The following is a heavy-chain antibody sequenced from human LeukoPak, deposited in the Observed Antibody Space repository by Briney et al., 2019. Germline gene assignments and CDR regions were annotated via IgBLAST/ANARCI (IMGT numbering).Heavy chain of an antibody. CDR2: IYYSGST. V-gene: IGHV4-31*03. J-gene: IGHJ6*03. CDR3: ARGVHLAAAGPKGYYYYYMDV. CDR1: GGSISSGVYY. D-gene: IGHD6-13*01. Sequence: SETLSLTCTVSGGSISSGVYYWSWIRQHPGKGLEWIGYIYYSGSTYYNPSLKSRVTISVDTSKNQFSLKLSSVTAADTAVYYCARGVHLAAAGPKGYYYYYMDVWGKGTTVTVSS.